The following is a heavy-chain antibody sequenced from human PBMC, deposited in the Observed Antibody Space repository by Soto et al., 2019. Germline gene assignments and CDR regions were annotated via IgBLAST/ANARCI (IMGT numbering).Heavy chain of an antibody. D-gene: IGHD3-9*01. CDR3: AGEGSYETLSVISHIFD. CDR2: MRPLIGDT. J-gene: IGHJ4*02. CDR1: GHPLSYRY. Sequence: QVPLVQSGAEVKQTGSSVKISCKTSGHPLSYRYLHWFRQAPGQAFEWMGRMRPLIGDTNNAQKVHDRLTLTRDRHMTTAYMELRSLTSDDTAIYYCAGEGSYETLSVISHIFDWGQGPLVSVSS. V-gene: IGHV1-45*02.